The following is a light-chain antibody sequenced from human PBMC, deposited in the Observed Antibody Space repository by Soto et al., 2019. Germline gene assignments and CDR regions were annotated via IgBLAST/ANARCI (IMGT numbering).Light chain of an antibody. J-gene: IGLJ2*01. CDR2: DNN. V-gene: IGLV1-51*01. CDR3: GTWDSSLSGVV. CDR1: SSNIGNNY. Sequence: QSVLTQPPSVSAAPGQKVTISCSGSSSNIGNNYVSWYQQLPGTAPKLLIYDNNKGPSGIPDRLSGSKSGTSATLGITGLQTGDEADYYCGTWDSSLSGVVFGGGTKLTVL.